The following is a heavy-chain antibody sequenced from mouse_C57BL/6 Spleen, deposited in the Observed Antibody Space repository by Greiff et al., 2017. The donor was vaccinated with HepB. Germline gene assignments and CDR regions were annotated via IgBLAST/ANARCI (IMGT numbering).Heavy chain of an antibody. CDR3: ARDGLITTVVAKDWFAY. Sequence: QVQLQQSGAELVKPGASVKISCKASGYAFSSYWMNWVKQRPGKGLEWIGQIYPGDGDTNYNGKFKGKATLTADKSSSTAYMQLSSLTSEDSAVYFCARDGLITTVVAKDWFAYWGQGTLVTVSA. CDR1: GYAFSSYW. CDR2: IYPGDGDT. J-gene: IGHJ3*01. D-gene: IGHD1-1*01. V-gene: IGHV1-80*01.